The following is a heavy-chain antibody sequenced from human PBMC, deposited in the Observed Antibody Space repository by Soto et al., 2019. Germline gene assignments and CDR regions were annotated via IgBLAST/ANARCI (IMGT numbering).Heavy chain of an antibody. V-gene: IGHV3-23*01. CDR2: ISSSGDSK. J-gene: IGHJ6*02. Sequence: GSLRLSCAASGFTFNSFAMTWVRQAPGKGLEWVSIISSSGDSKYYVDSVKGRFTISRDNSRNTLNLQMNSLRAEDTAVYCAKNADFWSWGMDVWGQGTTVTSP. CDR1: GFTFNSFA. D-gene: IGHD3-3*01. CDR3: KNADFWSWGMDV.